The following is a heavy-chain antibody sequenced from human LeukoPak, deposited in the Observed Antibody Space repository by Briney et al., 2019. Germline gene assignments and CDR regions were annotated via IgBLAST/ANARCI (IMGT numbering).Heavy chain of an antibody. CDR1: GGTFSSYA. CDR2: IIPIFGTA. V-gene: IGHV1-69*05. CDR3: ARGVGYYGDLDY. J-gene: IGHJ4*02. Sequence: RASVKVSCKASGGTFSSYATSWVRQAPGQGLEWMGGIIPIFGTANYAQKFQGRVTITTDESTSTAYMELSSLRSEDTAVYYCARGVGYYGDLDYWGQGTLVTVSS. D-gene: IGHD4-17*01.